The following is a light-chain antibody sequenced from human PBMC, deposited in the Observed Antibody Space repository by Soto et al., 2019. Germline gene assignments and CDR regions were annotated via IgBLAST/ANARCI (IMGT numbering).Light chain of an antibody. CDR2: EGS. J-gene: IGLJ2*01. V-gene: IGLV2-23*01. CDR3: CSYAGSSTLV. Sequence: QSALTQPASVSGSPGQSITISCTGTSSDVGSYNLVSWYQLHPVKAPKLIIYEGSKRPSGVSNRFSGSKSGNTASLTISVLQAEDEADYYCCSYAGSSTLVFGGGTKLTVL. CDR1: SSDVGSYNL.